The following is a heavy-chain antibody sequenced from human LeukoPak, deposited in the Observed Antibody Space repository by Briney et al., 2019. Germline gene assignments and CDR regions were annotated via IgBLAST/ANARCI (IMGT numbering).Heavy chain of an antibody. D-gene: IGHD2-21*02. CDR2: ISWNSGSI. V-gene: IGHV3-9*01. CDR3: AKDIKKMGDPRYYYGMDV. CDR1: GFTFDDYA. Sequence: PGRSLRLSCAASGFTFDDYAMHWVRQAPGKGLEWVSGISWNSGSIGYADSVKGRFTISRDNAKNSLYLQMNSLRAEDTALYYCAKDIKKMGDPRYYYGMDVWGQGTTVTVSS. J-gene: IGHJ6*02.